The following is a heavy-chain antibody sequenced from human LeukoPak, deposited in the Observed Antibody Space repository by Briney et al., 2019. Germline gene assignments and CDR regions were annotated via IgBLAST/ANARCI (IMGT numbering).Heavy chain of an antibody. CDR1: GFTFSSYS. Sequence: GGSLRLSCAAFGFTFSSYSINWVRQAPGKGLEWVSYISSSSGTIYYADSLRGRFTISRDNAKNSLYLQMNSLRVEDTAVYYCARDEADSGTYATTWGQGTLVTVSS. V-gene: IGHV3-48*01. D-gene: IGHD1-26*01. CDR2: ISSSSGTI. J-gene: IGHJ5*02. CDR3: ARDEADSGTYATT.